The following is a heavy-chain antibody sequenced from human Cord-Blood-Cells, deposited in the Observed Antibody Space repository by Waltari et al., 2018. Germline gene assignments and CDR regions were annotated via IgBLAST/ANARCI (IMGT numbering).Heavy chain of an antibody. Sequence: QVQLVQSGAEVKKPGSSVKVSCKASGGTFSSYAISWVRQAPGQGLAWMGGIIPILGTANDAQKCQGRVTITADESTSTAYMELSSLRSEDTAVYYCARSQYCSSTSCYTEIVYWGQGTLVTVSS. V-gene: IGHV1-69*01. CDR2: IIPILGTA. D-gene: IGHD2-2*02. CDR1: GGTFSSYA. J-gene: IGHJ4*02. CDR3: ARSQYCSSTSCYTEIVY.